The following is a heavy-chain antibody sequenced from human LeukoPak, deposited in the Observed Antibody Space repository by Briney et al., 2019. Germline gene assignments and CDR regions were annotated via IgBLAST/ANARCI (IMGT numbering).Heavy chain of an antibody. CDR3: ARGGGLEAMKN. D-gene: IGHD3-10*01. CDR1: GFTFSLYS. J-gene: IGHJ4*02. Sequence: GGSLRLSCAASGFTFSLYSINWVRQAPGKGLEWVSSISGSGRHIYYTDSVKGRFTISRDNSKNTLYLQMNSLRAEDTAVYYCARGGGLEAMKNWGQGTLVTVSS. CDR2: ISGSGRHI. V-gene: IGHV3-21*04.